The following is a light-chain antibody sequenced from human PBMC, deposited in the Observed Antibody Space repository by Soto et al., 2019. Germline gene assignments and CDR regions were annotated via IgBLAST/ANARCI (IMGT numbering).Light chain of an antibody. J-gene: IGKJ1*01. Sequence: IVLTQSPDTLSLSPGERATLSCRASQSVSSNYLAWYQQKLGQAPRLLIYDASRRATGIPDRFSGSGPGTEFTLTISSLQPDDFATYYCQQYNSYSQTFSQGTKVDIK. CDR2: DAS. CDR1: QSVSSNY. CDR3: QQYNSYSQT. V-gene: IGKV3-20*01.